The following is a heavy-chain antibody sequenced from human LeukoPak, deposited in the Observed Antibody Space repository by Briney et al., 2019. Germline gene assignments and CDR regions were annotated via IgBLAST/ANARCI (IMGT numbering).Heavy chain of an antibody. CDR1: GFSISLYW. CDR2: ISDSGGNT. V-gene: IGHV3-23*01. CDR3: AKLYGSGTYNNYFHY. D-gene: IGHD3-10*01. J-gene: IGHJ4*02. Sequence: PGGSLRLSCAASGFSISLYWMTWVRQAPGKGLKWVSAISDSGGNTYSADSVRGRFTISRDNSRNTLYLQMNTLSPDDTAVYYCAKLYGSGTYNNYFHYWGQGTLATVSS.